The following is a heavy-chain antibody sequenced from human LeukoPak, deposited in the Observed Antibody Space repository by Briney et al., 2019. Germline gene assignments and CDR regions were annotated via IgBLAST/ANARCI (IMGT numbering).Heavy chain of an antibody. CDR1: GFTLTNSA. Sequence: PGGSLRLSCAASGFTLTNSAMSWVRQVPGKGLAWVSGIGSGGNTYYADSVKGRFTISRDTSKNTVYLQMNSLRVEDTAVYFCAKDARSAGMVVTATRPKYFQHWGQGTLVTVSS. D-gene: IGHD2-21*02. CDR3: AKDARSAGMVVTATRPKYFQH. V-gene: IGHV3-23*01. J-gene: IGHJ1*01. CDR2: IGSGGNT.